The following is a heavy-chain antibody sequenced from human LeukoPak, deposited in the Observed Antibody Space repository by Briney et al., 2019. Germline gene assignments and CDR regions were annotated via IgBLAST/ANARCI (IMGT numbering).Heavy chain of an antibody. Sequence: SETLSLTCNVSGYSISSGYYWGWIRQPPGKGLEWIGRICTSGSTNYNPSLKSRVTISVDTSKNQFSLKLSSVTAADTAVYYCARDNYYGSGSYLRYYYYYYMDVWGKGTTVTISS. J-gene: IGHJ6*03. D-gene: IGHD3-10*01. V-gene: IGHV4-38-2*02. CDR1: GYSISSGYY. CDR2: ICTSGST. CDR3: ARDNYYGSGSYLRYYYYYYMDV.